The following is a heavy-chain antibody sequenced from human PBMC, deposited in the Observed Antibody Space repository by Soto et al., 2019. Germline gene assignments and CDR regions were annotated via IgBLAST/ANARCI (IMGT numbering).Heavy chain of an antibody. CDR2: INPNSGGT. Sequence: ASVKVSCKASGYTFTGYYMHWVRQAPGQGLEWMGWINPNSGGTNYAQKFQGWVTMTRDTSISTAYMELSRLRSDDTAVYYCARVYPLSTYYYDSSGYSALDYWGQGTLVTVSS. CDR3: ARVYPLSTYYYDSSGYSALDY. CDR1: GYTFTGYY. V-gene: IGHV1-2*04. D-gene: IGHD3-22*01. J-gene: IGHJ4*02.